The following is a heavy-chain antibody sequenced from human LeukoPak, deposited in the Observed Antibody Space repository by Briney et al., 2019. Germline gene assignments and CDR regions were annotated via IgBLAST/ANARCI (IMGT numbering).Heavy chain of an antibody. Sequence: TGGSLRLSCAASGFTFSSYAMNWVRQAPGKGLKWVSGISGSGGSTYYADSVKGRFTISRDDSKKTVFLQMSSLRAEDTAVYYCAKDSSSSGWVGPFDYWGQGTLVTVSS. D-gene: IGHD6-19*01. J-gene: IGHJ4*02. CDR1: GFTFSSYA. V-gene: IGHV3-23*01. CDR2: ISGSGGST. CDR3: AKDSSSSGWVGPFDY.